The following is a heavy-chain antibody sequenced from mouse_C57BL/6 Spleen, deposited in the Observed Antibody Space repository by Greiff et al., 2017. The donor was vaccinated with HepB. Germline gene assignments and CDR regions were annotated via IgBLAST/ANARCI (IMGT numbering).Heavy chain of an antibody. V-gene: IGHV1-82*01. CDR1: GYAFSSSW. J-gene: IGHJ3*01. Sequence: QVQLQQSGPELVKPGASVKISCKASGYAFSSSWMNWVKQRPGKGLAWIGRIYPGDGDTNYNGKFKGKATLTADKSSSTAYMQLSSLTSEDSAVYFCASGHYYGSSPAWFAYWGQGTLVTVSA. D-gene: IGHD1-1*01. CDR2: IYPGDGDT. CDR3: ASGHYYGSSPAWFAY.